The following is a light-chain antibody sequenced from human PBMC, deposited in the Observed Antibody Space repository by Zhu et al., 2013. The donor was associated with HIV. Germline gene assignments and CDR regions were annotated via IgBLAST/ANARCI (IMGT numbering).Light chain of an antibody. V-gene: IGKV3-20*01. Sequence: EIVMTQSPATLSVSPGERATLSCRASQSVSSSHLAWYQQKPGQAPRLLIHGASSRATGIPDRFSGSGSGTDFTLTISRLEPEDFAVYYCQQYGDTPRTFGQGTKVEIK. J-gene: IGKJ1*01. CDR1: QSVSSSH. CDR2: GAS. CDR3: QQYGDTPRT.